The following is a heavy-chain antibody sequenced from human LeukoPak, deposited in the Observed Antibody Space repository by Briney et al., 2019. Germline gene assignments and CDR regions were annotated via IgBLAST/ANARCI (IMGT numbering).Heavy chain of an antibody. Sequence: SGTLSFTCAVSGGSISSRNWWSWVRQPAGKGLEWIGEINHSGSTNYNPSLKSRVTISVDTSKNQFSLKLSSVTAADTAVYYCARREIVVVTAIDYWGQGTLVTVSS. CDR1: GGSISSRNW. D-gene: IGHD2-21*02. CDR2: INHSGST. CDR3: ARREIVVVTAIDY. J-gene: IGHJ4*02. V-gene: IGHV4-4*02.